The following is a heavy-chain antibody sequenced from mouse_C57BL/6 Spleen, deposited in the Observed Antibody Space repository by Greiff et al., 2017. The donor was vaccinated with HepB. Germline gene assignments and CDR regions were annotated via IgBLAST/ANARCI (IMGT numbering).Heavy chain of an antibody. CDR1: GYSITSGYD. CDR2: ISYSGST. Sequence: EVKLMESGPGMVKPSQSLSLTCTVTGYSITSGYDWHWIRHFPGNKLEWMGYISYSGSTNYNPSLKSRISITHDTSKNHFFLKLNSVTTEDTATYYCATPGNYYAMDYWGQGTSVTVSS. J-gene: IGHJ4*01. CDR3: ATPGNYYAMDY. V-gene: IGHV3-1*01.